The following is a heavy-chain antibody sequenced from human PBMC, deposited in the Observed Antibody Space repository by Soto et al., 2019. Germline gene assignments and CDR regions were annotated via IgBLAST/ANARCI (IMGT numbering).Heavy chain of an antibody. Sequence: ASVXVSCKASGYPFSRYDFNWVRQAPGQGLEWMGWTNPNSGNTGYGQNFQGRVTMTRDTSISTAYMELSRLTSEDTAVYFCATTPPGNSEIEYWGQGTLVTVS. CDR1: GYPFSRYD. J-gene: IGHJ4*02. D-gene: IGHD1-1*01. V-gene: IGHV1-8*01. CDR2: TNPNSGNT. CDR3: ATTPPGNSEIEY.